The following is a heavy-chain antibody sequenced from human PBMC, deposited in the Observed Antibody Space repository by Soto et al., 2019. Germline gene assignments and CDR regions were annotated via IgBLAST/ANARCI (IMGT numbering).Heavy chain of an antibody. V-gene: IGHV3-23*01. Sequence: PGGSLRLSCAASGFRFSSYAMSWVRQAPGKGLEWVSAISDSGDNTHYADSVKGRFTISRDNSRDTMYLQMNSLRAEDTAVYQCAKRAVSGTVHFDHWGQGTLVTVSS. J-gene: IGHJ4*02. D-gene: IGHD6-19*01. CDR3: AKRAVSGTVHFDH. CDR1: GFRFSSYA. CDR2: ISDSGDNT.